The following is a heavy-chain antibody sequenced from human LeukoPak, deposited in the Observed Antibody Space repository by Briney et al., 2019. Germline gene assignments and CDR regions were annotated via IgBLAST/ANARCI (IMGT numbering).Heavy chain of an antibody. D-gene: IGHD3-16*01. Sequence: GGSLRLSCAASGFTFSSYSMNWVRQAPGKGPEWVSSISSSSSYIYYADSVRGRFTISRDNFKNTVSLQLNSLRAEDTAMYYCAKDDDWGRFNHWGQGTLVTVSS. J-gene: IGHJ1*01. CDR2: ISSSSSYI. CDR3: AKDDDWGRFNH. V-gene: IGHV3-21*04. CDR1: GFTFSSYS.